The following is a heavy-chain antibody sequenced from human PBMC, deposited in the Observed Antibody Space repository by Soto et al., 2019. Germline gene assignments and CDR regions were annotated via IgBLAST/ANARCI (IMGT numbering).Heavy chain of an antibody. Sequence: QVQLQESGPGLVKPSESLSLTCTVSGGSVSSGSYYWSWIRQPPGKGLEWIGYIYYSGSTNYNPSLNSRVTISVDTSKNQFSLKLSSVTAADTAVYYCARDQLPGVGDGMDVWGQGTTVTVSS. V-gene: IGHV4-61*01. J-gene: IGHJ6*02. CDR3: ARDQLPGVGDGMDV. CDR2: IYYSGST. D-gene: IGHD3-16*01. CDR1: GGSVSSGSYY.